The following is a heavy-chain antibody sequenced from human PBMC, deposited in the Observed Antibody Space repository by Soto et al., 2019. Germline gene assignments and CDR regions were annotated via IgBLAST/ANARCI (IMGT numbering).Heavy chain of an antibody. D-gene: IGHD4-17*01. J-gene: IGHJ4*02. CDR1: GGSISSSGYY. CDR3: ASRTTATTFDY. Sequence: SETLSLTCTVXGGSISSSGYYWGWIRQHPGKGLEWIGYIYFSGSTYYNPSLKSRVSISTDTSKNQFSLNLSSVTAADTAVYYCASRTTATTFDYWGQGARVTVSS. V-gene: IGHV4-31*03. CDR2: IYFSGST.